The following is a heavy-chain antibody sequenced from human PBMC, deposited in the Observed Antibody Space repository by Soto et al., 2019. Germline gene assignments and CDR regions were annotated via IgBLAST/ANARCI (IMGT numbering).Heavy chain of an antibody. J-gene: IGHJ6*02. CDR2: IYTSGST. CDR1: GGSISIYY. Sequence: PSETLSLTCTVSGGSISIYYWSWIRQPAGKGLEWIGRIYTSGSTNYNPSLKSRVTMSVDTSKNQFSLKLSSVTAADTAVYYCARDMVRGVEDYGMDVWGQGTTVTVSS. D-gene: IGHD3-10*01. CDR3: ARDMVRGVEDYGMDV. V-gene: IGHV4-4*07.